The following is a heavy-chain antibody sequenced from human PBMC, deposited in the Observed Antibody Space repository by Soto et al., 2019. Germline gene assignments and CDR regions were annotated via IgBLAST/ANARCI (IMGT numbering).Heavy chain of an antibody. V-gene: IGHV1-69*12. Sequence: QVQLVQSGAEVKKPESSVKVSCKAPGGTFSTYAISWVRQAPGQGLEWMGGIIPMFGTANYAQRFQDRVTVPADESTNTVYMELSSLTSEDTAVYFCASGIQLWLRRINNGYSGWGQGTLVTVSS. D-gene: IGHD5-18*01. J-gene: IGHJ4*02. CDR3: ASGIQLWLRRINNGYSG. CDR1: GGTFSTYA. CDR2: IIPMFGTA.